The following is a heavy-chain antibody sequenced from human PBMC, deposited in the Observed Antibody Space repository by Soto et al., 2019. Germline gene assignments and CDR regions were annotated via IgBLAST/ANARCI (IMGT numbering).Heavy chain of an antibody. V-gene: IGHV4-39*01. D-gene: IGHD2-21*01. J-gene: IGHJ4*02. CDR2: IYYSGST. CDR1: GGSISSSSYY. CDR3: ARHKRQWGGDVCYCGY. Sequence: QLQLQEAGPGLVKPSETLSLTCTVSGGSISSSSYYWGWIRQPPGKGPEWVGSIYYSGSTYYNPSLKSRVTISVDKSKHQFSQKLSSGTAADTAVYYCARHKRQWGGDVCYCGYWGQGTLGTVSS.